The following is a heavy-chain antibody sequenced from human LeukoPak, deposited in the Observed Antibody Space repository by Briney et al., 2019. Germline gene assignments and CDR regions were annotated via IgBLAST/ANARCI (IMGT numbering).Heavy chain of an antibody. CDR1: GGSISSSNW. D-gene: IGHD1-1*01. V-gene: IGHV4-4*02. CDR2: IYHSGST. J-gene: IGHJ4*02. Sequence: SGTLSLTCAVSGGSISSSNWWSWVRQPPGKGLEWIGYIYHSGSTTYNPSLKSRVTMSVDTSKNQFSLKLTSVTAADTAVYYCTRRGNDVVNFDYWGQGALVTVSS. CDR3: TRRGNDVVNFDY.